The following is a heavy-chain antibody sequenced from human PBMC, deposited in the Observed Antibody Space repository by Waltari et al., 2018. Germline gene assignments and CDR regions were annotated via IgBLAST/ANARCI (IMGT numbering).Heavy chain of an antibody. Sequence: EVQLVESGGGLVQPGGSLRLSCAASGFTVSSHYMNWVRQAPEKGLGGVSAIYSGGCTYYADSVKGRFTISRHSSKNTLYLQMNNLRPEDTAVYYCARRSQEGHYFDYWGQGTLVTVSS. V-gene: IGHV3-53*04. J-gene: IGHJ4*02. CDR3: ARRSQEGHYFDY. CDR1: GFTVSSHY. CDR2: IYSGGCT.